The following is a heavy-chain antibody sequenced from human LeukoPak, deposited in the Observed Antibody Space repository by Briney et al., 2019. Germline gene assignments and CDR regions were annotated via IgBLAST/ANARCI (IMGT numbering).Heavy chain of an antibody. J-gene: IGHJ6*02. Sequence: GGSLRLSCAASGFSFSSYAMHWVCQAPGKGLEWVAVISYDGSNKYYADSVKGRFTISRDNSKNTLYLQMNSLRAEDTAVYYCERHRVRVAVVYNSYYYYYGMDVWGQGTTVTVSS. D-gene: IGHD2-8*02. CDR3: ERHRVRVAVVYNSYYYYYGMDV. CDR1: GFSFSSYA. CDR2: ISYDGSNK. V-gene: IGHV3-30-3*01.